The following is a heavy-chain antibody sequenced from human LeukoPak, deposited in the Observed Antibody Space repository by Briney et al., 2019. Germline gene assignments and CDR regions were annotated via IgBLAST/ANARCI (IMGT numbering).Heavy chain of an antibody. J-gene: IGHJ6*02. D-gene: IGHD3-3*01. CDR2: ISGSGGST. CDR3: AKDMGFWSGYYYYGMDV. V-gene: IGHV3-23*01. Sequence: GGSLRLSCAASGFTLSSYAMSWVRQAPGKGLEWVSAISGSGGSTYYADSVKGRFTISRDNSKNTLYLQMNSLRAEDTAVYYCAKDMGFWSGYYYYGMDVWGQGTTVTVSS. CDR1: GFTLSSYA.